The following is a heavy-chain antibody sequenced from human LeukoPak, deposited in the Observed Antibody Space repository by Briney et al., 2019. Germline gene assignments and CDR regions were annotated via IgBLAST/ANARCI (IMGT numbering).Heavy chain of an antibody. CDR1: GFTFSSYA. CDR3: ARLITTPKIXXXPRDY. D-gene: IGHD1-14*01. V-gene: IGHV3-23*01. J-gene: IGHJ4*02. Sequence: GGSLRLSCAASGFTFSSYAMSWVRQAPGKGLEWVSAISGSGGSTYYADSVKGRFTISRDNSKNTLYLQMNSLRAEDTAVYYCARLITTPKIXXXPRDYWGQGTLVTVSS. CDR2: ISGSGGST.